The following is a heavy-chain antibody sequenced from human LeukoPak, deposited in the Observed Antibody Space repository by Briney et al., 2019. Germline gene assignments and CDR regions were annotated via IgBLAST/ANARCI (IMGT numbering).Heavy chain of an antibody. CDR2: IYYSGST. CDR1: GGSISSHY. Sequence: SETLSLTCTVSGGSISSHYWSWIRQPPGKGLEWIGYIYYSGSTNYNPSLKSRVTISVDTSKNQFSLKLSSVTAADTAVYYCASSMVACFDYWGQGTLVTVSS. V-gene: IGHV4-59*11. CDR3: ASSMVACFDY. D-gene: IGHD2/OR15-2a*01. J-gene: IGHJ4*02.